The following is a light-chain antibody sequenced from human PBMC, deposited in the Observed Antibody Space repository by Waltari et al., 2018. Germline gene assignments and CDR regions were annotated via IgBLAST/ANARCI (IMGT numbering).Light chain of an antibody. Sequence: QTVVTQEPSLTVSPGGTVTPTCASSNGAVTATSYANWFPQKPGQSPTSLIYSTSEKHSWTPARFSGSLLGGKATLTLSGVRPEDEADYYCLLYYRGSWVFGGGTKLTVL. CDR1: NGAVTATSY. CDR3: LLYYRGSWV. J-gene: IGLJ2*01. V-gene: IGLV7-43*01. CDR2: STS.